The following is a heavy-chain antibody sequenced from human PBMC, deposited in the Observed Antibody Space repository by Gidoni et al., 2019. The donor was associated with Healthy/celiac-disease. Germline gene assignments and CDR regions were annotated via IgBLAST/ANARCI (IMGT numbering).Heavy chain of an antibody. CDR2: INHSGST. J-gene: IGHJ6*02. V-gene: IGHV4-34*01. D-gene: IGHD3-9*01. CDR3: ARAGPYYDILTGYYNVPYYYYYGMDV. CDR1: GGSFSGYY. Sequence: QVQLQQWGAGLLKPSETLSLTCAVYGGSFSGYYWSWIRQPPGKGLEWIGEINHSGSTNYNPSLKSRVTISVDTSKNQFSLKLSSVTAADTAVYYCARAGPYYDILTGYYNVPYYYYYGMDVWGQGTTVTVSS.